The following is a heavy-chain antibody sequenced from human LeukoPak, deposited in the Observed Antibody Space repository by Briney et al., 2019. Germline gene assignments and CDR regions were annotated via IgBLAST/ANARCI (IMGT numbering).Heavy chain of an antibody. J-gene: IGHJ4*02. CDR3: ARRDYFDS. V-gene: IGHV4-39*01. CDR1: GVCISSGSYY. CDR2: MHYTGST. Sequence: PSETLSLTCTVSGVCISSGSYYWAWIRQPPGESLEWIGSMHYTGSTYYNPSLKTRVTISVDTSKNQLSLKLRSVTAADTAVYYCARRDYFDSWGRGTLVTVSS.